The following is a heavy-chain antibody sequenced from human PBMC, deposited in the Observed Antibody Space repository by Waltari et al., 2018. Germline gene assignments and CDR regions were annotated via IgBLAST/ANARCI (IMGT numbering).Heavy chain of an antibody. CDR1: GDSIGSGYYY. D-gene: IGHD6-13*01. J-gene: IGHJ3*02. Sequence: QLQLRESGPGLLKPSETLSLTCSVSGDSIGSGYYYWGWIRQAPGKGLEWIGSIYFAGITYHNPSRKSRLTIAVDTAKNQFSLRLSSVTAADTAVYYCAREVGGSSWSTTPRGDAFDIWGQGTMVTVSS. CDR2: IYFAGIT. CDR3: AREVGGSSWSTTPRGDAFDI. V-gene: IGHV4-39*07.